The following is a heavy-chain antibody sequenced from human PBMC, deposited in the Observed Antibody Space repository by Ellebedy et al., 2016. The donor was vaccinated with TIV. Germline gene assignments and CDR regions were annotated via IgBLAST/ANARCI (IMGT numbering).Heavy chain of an antibody. D-gene: IGHD1-1*01. V-gene: IGHV4-39*07. CDR1: GGSISSYY. J-gene: IGHJ4*02. CDR2: IYYSGST. Sequence: SETLSLTCTVSGGSISSYYWGWIRQPPGKGLEWIGNIYYSGSTFYNPSLKSRVTISVDASNNQFSLTLTSVTAADTAVYYCARDSWMPDPGVDSWGRGTLVTVSS. CDR3: ARDSWMPDPGVDS.